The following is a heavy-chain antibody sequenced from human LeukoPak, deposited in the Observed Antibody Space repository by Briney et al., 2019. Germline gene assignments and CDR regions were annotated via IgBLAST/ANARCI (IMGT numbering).Heavy chain of an antibody. J-gene: IGHJ4*02. CDR1: GFTFDDYA. Sequence: PGGSLRLSCAASGFTFDDYAMHWVRQAPGKGLEWVSGISWNSGSIGYADSVKGRFTISRDNAKNSLYLQMNSLRAEDTAVYYCAKGAGVRGAYFDYWGQGTLVTVSS. CDR2: ISWNSGSI. CDR3: AKGAGVRGAYFDY. V-gene: IGHV3-9*01. D-gene: IGHD3-10*01.